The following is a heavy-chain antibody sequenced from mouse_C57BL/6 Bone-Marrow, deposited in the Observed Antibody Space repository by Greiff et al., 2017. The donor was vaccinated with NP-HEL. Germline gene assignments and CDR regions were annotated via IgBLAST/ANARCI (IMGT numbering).Heavy chain of an antibody. V-gene: IGHV5-12*01. Sequence: EVHLVESGGGLVQPGGSLTLSCAASGFTFSDYYMYWVRQTPEKRLEWVAYISNGGGSTYYPDTVKGRFTISRDNAKNTLYLQMSRVKSEDTAMYYCARQWGGAMDYWGQGTSVTVSS. J-gene: IGHJ4*01. CDR2: ISNGGGST. CDR3: ARQWGGAMDY. CDR1: GFTFSDYY.